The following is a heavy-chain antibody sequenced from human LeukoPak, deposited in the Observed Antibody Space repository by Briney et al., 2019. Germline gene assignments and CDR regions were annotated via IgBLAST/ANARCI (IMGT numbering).Heavy chain of an antibody. CDR3: ARKGLGGELGGFDS. Sequence: GGSLRLSCAASGYTFGDYGMSWVRRVPGKGLEWVSGTNRRGDITGYADFVKGRFTISRDNAKNSLYLQMNSLRVEDTALYYCARKGLGGELGGFDSWGQGTLVTVSS. CDR2: TNRRGDIT. CDR1: GYTFGDYG. D-gene: IGHD1-7*01. V-gene: IGHV3-20*04. J-gene: IGHJ4*02.